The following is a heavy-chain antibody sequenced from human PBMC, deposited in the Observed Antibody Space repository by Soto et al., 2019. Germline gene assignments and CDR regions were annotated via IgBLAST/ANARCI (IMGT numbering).Heavy chain of an antibody. J-gene: IGHJ6*02. CDR1: GYGFTSYW. CDR3: AREQWLVSDYYYYYGMDV. CDR2: IYPGDSDT. D-gene: IGHD6-19*01. Sequence: PGESLKISCKGSGYGFTSYWIGWVRQMPGKGLEWMGIIYPGDSDTRYSPSFQGQVTISADKSISTAYLQWSSLKASDTAMYYCAREQWLVSDYYYYYGMDVLGPGNPGHRLL. V-gene: IGHV5-51*01.